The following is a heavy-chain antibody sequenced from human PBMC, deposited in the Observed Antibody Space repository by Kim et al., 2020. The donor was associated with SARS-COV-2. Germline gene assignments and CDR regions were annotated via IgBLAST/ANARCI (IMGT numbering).Heavy chain of an antibody. Sequence: GGSLRLSCAASGFTFSSYGMHWVRQAPGKGLEWVAVISYDGSNKYYADSVKGRFTISRDNSKNTLYLQMNSLRAEDTAVYYCARDGDRAYDSSGYYYYYYYGMDVWGQGTTVTVSS. CDR2: ISYDGSNK. D-gene: IGHD3-22*01. V-gene: IGHV3-33*05. CDR1: GFTFSSYG. CDR3: ARDGDRAYDSSGYYYYYYYGMDV. J-gene: IGHJ6*02.